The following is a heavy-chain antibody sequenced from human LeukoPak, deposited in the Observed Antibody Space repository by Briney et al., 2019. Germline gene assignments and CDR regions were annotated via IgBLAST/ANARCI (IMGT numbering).Heavy chain of an antibody. D-gene: IGHD6-13*01. CDR3: VRKGWVSGAIDY. CDR1: GFTLSHYA. V-gene: IGHV3-64D*06. Sequence: QAGGSLRLSCSASGFTLSHYAMHWVRQSPGKGLEYVSALSADGNSKFYAESVKGRFTISRDSSNNTLHLQMSSLRPEDTAVYYCVRKGWVSGAIDYWGQGTLVTVSS. J-gene: IGHJ4*02. CDR2: LSADGNSK.